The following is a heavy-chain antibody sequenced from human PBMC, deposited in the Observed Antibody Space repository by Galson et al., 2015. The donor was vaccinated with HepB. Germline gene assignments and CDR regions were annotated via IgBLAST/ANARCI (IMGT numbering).Heavy chain of an antibody. Sequence: SVKVSCKASGGTFSSYAISWVRQAPGQGLEWMGGIIPIFGTANYVQKFQGRVTITADESTSTAYMELSSLRSEDTAVYYCARDRVAAAGTQSALYNWFDPWGQGTLVTVSS. D-gene: IGHD6-13*01. CDR2: IIPIFGTA. CDR3: ARDRVAAAGTQSALYNWFDP. V-gene: IGHV1-69*13. CDR1: GGTFSSYA. J-gene: IGHJ5*02.